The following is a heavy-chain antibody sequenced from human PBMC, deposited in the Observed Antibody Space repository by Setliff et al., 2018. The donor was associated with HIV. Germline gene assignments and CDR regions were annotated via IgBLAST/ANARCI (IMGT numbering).Heavy chain of an antibody. CDR3: ARPRVVVTPFDAFDI. V-gene: IGHV3-49*04. J-gene: IGHJ3*02. D-gene: IGHD3-22*01. CDR2: IRSKAYGGTT. CDR1: GFAFGDYA. Sequence: PGGSLRLSCTASGFAFGDYALTWVRQAPGRGLEWVGFIRSKAYGGTTEYAASVKGRFTISRDDSKGIAYLQMNSLKTEDIAVYFCARPRVVVTPFDAFDIWGQGTMVTVSS.